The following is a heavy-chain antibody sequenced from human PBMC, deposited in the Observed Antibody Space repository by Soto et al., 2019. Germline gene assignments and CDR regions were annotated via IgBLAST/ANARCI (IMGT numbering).Heavy chain of an antibody. V-gene: IGHV4-34*01. CDR2: INHSGIS. D-gene: IGHD3-10*01. J-gene: IGHJ4*02. CDR3: ARHQRFSYDSGIYYNTLFDH. Sequence: SETLSLTCTVSGDSISSYNWSWIRQPPGKGLEWIGQINHSGISNYNPSLKSRVTMSVDASKNQLSLTLTSVTAADTAVYYCARHQRFSYDSGIYYNTLFDHWGLGTLVTVSS. CDR1: GDSISSYN.